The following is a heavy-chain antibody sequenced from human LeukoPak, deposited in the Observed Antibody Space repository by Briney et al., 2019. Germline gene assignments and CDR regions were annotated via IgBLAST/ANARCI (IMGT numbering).Heavy chain of an antibody. J-gene: IGHJ3*02. CDR1: GGPISSYY. Sequence: SETLSLTCTVSGGPISSYYWSWIRQPAGKGLEWIGRIYTSGSTNYNPSLKSRVTMSVDTSKNQFSLKLSSVTAADTAVYYCARGQYSSSWYGDAFDIWGQGTMVTVSS. CDR2: IYTSGST. V-gene: IGHV4-4*07. D-gene: IGHD6-13*01. CDR3: ARGQYSSSWYGDAFDI.